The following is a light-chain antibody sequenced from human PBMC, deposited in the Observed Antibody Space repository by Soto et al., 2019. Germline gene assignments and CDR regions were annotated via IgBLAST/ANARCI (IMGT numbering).Light chain of an antibody. J-gene: IGLJ2*01. CDR1: SSNIGAGYD. Sequence: QSVLTQPPSVSGAPGQRVTISCTGSSSNIGAGYDVHWYQQLPGTAPKLLIYGNSNRPSGVTDRFSGSKSGTSASLAITGLQAEDDADYYCQSYDSSLSAHVVFGGGTKLTVL. CDR3: QSYDSSLSAHVV. V-gene: IGLV1-40*01. CDR2: GNS.